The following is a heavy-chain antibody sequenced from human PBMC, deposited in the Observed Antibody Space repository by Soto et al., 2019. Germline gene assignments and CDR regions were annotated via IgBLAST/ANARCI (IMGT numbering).Heavy chain of an antibody. CDR1: GFTFDDYT. V-gene: IGHV3-43*01. D-gene: IGHD3-22*01. CDR3: AKDKGVYYDSSGYDY. CDR2: ISWDGGST. J-gene: IGHJ4*02. Sequence: EVQLVESGGVVVQPGGSLRLSCAASGFTFDDYTMHWVRQAPEKGLEWVSLISWDGGSTYYADSVKGRFTISRDNSKNSLYLQMNSLRTEDTALYYCAKDKGVYYDSSGYDYWGQGTLVTVSS.